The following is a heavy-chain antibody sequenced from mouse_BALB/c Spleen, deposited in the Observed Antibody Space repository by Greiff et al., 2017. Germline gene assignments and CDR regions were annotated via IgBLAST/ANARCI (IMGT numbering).Heavy chain of an antibody. Sequence: EVQRVESGGGLVKPGGSLKLSCAASGFTFSSYAMSWVRQSPEKRLEWVAEISSGGSYTYYPDTVTGRFTISRDNAKNTLYLEMSSLRSEDTAMYYCARGGITTGYYAMDYWGQGTSVTVSS. CDR2: ISSGGSYT. J-gene: IGHJ4*01. D-gene: IGHD2-4*01. CDR3: ARGGITTGYYAMDY. CDR1: GFTFSSYA. V-gene: IGHV5-9-4*01.